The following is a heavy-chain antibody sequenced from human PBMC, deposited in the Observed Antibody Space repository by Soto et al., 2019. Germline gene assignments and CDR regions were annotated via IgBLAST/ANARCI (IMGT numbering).Heavy chain of an antibody. V-gene: IGHV3-33*01. D-gene: IGHD1-20*01. CDR3: ARVGITATTFRGFDY. J-gene: IGHJ4*02. Sequence: QVQLVESGGGVVQPGRSLRLSCAASGFTFSNYGMHWVRQAPGKGLEWVAVIWFDGSNKYYADSVKGRFTISRDNFKNTLYLPMHSLRAEDTAVYYCARVGITATTFRGFDYWGQGTLVTVSS. CDR2: IWFDGSNK. CDR1: GFTFSNYG.